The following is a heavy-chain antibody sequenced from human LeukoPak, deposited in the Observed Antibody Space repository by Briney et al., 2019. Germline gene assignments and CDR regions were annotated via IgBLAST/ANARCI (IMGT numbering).Heavy chain of an antibody. Sequence: ASETLSLTCTVSGGSISSYYWSWIRQPPGKGLEWIGYIYYSGSTNYNPSLKSRVTISVDTSKNQFSLKLSSVTAADTAVYYCARGENYDFWSGYYYYYMDVWGKGTTVTVSS. CDR1: GGSISSYY. D-gene: IGHD3-3*01. CDR3: ARGENYDFWSGYYYYYMDV. CDR2: IYYSGST. J-gene: IGHJ6*03. V-gene: IGHV4-59*12.